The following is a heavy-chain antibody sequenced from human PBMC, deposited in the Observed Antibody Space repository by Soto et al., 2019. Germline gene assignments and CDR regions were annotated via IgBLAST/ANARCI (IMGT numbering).Heavy chain of an antibody. J-gene: IGHJ4*02. CDR3: ARVGYYGSGSYYKGEPYFDY. CDR2: IYHSGST. Sequence: SETLSLTCAVSGGSISSSNWWSWVRQPPGKGLEWIGEIYHSGSTNYNPPLKSRVTISVDKSKNQFSLKLSSVTAADTAVYYCARVGYYGSGSYYKGEPYFDYWGQGTLVTVSS. V-gene: IGHV4-4*02. D-gene: IGHD3-10*01. CDR1: GGSISSSNW.